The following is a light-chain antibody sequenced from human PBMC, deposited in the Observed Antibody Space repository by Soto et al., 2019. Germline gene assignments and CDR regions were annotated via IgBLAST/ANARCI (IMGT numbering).Light chain of an antibody. CDR1: QVISSY. CDR3: QQLNSFPIT. J-gene: IGKJ5*01. CDR2: AAS. V-gene: IGKV1-9*01. Sequence: DIHLTQTPTTLSESVVDRVTITCRASQVISSYLAWYQQKPGRAHKLLIYAASTLQSGVHSRFSGSGSGTEFTLTITSLQPEDFATYYCQQLNSFPITFGQGTRLDI.